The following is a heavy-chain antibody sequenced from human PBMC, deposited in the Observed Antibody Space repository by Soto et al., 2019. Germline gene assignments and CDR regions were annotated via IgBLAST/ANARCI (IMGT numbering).Heavy chain of an antibody. V-gene: IGHV3-23*01. J-gene: IGHJ4*02. CDR1: GFTFSSYA. CDR3: AKGQYDDSSGYLYYVGGFVY. CDR2: ISGSGGST. Sequence: EVQLLESGGGLVQPGGSLRLSCAASGFTFSSYAMSWVRQAPGKGLEWVSAISGSGGSTYYADSGKGRFTISRDNATNTLCLRMNSLRAEATAVYCGAKGQYDDSSGYLYYVGGFVYWGQGTLVTVSS. D-gene: IGHD3-22*01.